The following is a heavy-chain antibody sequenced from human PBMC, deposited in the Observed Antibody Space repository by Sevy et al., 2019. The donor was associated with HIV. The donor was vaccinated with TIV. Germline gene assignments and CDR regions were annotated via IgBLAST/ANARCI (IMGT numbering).Heavy chain of an antibody. V-gene: IGHV3-23*01. CDR3: ANAWIFYNTTWYYDGVDI. J-gene: IGHJ3*02. Sequence: GGSLRLSCAASGFSFISYAMTWVRQAPGKGLEWVSGISGSGDSTYYADSVKGRFTISRDNSMNTLFLQMNSLRAEDTAVYYCANAWIFYNTTWYYDGVDIWGQGTVVTVSS. CDR2: ISGSGDST. D-gene: IGHD2-2*03. CDR1: GFSFISYA.